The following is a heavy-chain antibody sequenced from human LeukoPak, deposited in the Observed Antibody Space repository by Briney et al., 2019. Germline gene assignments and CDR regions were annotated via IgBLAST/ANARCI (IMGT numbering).Heavy chain of an antibody. D-gene: IGHD6-13*01. CDR2: IWYDGSNK. CDR3: ARDIALLAY. Sequence: PGGSLRLSCAASGFTFSSYGMHWVRQAPGKGLEWVAAIWYDGSNKYYADSVKGRFTISRDNSKNTLYLQMNSLRAEDTAVYYCARDIALLAYWGQGTLVTASS. CDR1: GFTFSSYG. V-gene: IGHV3-33*01. J-gene: IGHJ4*02.